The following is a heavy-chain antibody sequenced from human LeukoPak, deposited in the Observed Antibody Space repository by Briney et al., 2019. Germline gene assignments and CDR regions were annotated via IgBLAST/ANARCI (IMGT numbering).Heavy chain of an antibody. Sequence: ASVKVSCKASGGTFSSYAISWVRQAPGQGLEWMGGIIPIFGTANYAQKFQGRVTITADESTSTAYMEPSSLRSEDTAVYYCARLVYDSSGYYSYYYYGMDVWGQGTTVTVSS. CDR3: ARLVYDSSGYYSYYYYGMDV. J-gene: IGHJ6*02. CDR2: IIPIFGTA. CDR1: GGTFSSYA. D-gene: IGHD3-22*01. V-gene: IGHV1-69*13.